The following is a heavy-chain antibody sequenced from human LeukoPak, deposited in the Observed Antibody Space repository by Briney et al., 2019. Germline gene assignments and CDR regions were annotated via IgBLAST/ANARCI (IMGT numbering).Heavy chain of an antibody. V-gene: IGHV4-34*01. CDR1: GGSFSSYY. CDR2: INHSGGT. J-gene: IGHJ2*01. CDR3: ARGRYYGSGSHWYFDL. D-gene: IGHD3-10*01. Sequence: SETLSLTCAVYGGSFSSYYWSWIRQPPGKGLQWFGEINHSGGTNYNPSLKSRVIISIDTSKNQFSLKVTSVTAADTAVYYCARGRYYGSGSHWYFDLWGRDTLVTVSS.